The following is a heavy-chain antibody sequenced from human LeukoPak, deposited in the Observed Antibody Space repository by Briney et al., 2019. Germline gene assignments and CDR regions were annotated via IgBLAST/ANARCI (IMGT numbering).Heavy chain of an antibody. CDR1: GYTFTSCW. D-gene: IGHD6-13*01. CDR2: IDPSDSYT. CDR3: ARVGPGGSSSRNFDY. Sequence: GESLKISCKASGYTFTSCWISWVRQMPGKGLEWMGKIDPSDSYTNYSPSFQGHVTISADKSISTVYLQWSSLKASDTAMYYCARVGPGGSSSRNFDYWGQGTLVTVSS. J-gene: IGHJ4*02. V-gene: IGHV5-10-1*01.